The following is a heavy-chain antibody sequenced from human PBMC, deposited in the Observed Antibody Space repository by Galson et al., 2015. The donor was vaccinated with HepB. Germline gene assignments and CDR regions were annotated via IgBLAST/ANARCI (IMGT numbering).Heavy chain of an antibody. V-gene: IGHV3-33*01. CDR2: IWYDGSNK. CDR3: ARDGKRITMVRGLDY. CDR1: GFTFSSYG. J-gene: IGHJ4*02. D-gene: IGHD3-10*01. Sequence: SLRLSCAASGFTFSSYGMHWVRQAPGKGLEWVAVIWYDGSNKYYADSVKGRFTISRDNSKNTLYLQMNSLRAEDTAVYYCARDGKRITMVRGLDYWGQGTLDTVSS.